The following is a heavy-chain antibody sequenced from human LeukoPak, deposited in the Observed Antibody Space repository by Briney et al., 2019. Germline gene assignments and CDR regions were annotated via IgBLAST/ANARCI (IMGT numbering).Heavy chain of an antibody. CDR1: LFTFSTYG. Sequence: GGCLSLSRAATLFTFSTYGMHSVRQAPARGVEGVALKRYDGSNKKYAEFAESRFTISRDNSKNTLYLQMNSLRVDDTAVYYCVGSFSSSGNWFDPWGQGTVITVTS. CDR3: VGSFSSSGNWFDP. CDR2: KRYDGSNK. J-gene: IGHJ5*02. V-gene: IGHV3-30*02. D-gene: IGHD6-6*01.